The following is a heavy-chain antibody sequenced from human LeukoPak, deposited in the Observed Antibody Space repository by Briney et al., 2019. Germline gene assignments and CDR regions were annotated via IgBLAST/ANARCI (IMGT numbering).Heavy chain of an antibody. V-gene: IGHV3-23*01. CDR3: AKAAPFWVVMSYYFDY. J-gene: IGHJ4*02. CDR1: GFRFSSYG. Sequence: GGSLRLSCAASGFRFSSYGMSWVRQAPGKGLEWVSGISGSADRTYYADPVKGRFTISRDNSKNTLYLQMNSLRAEDTAVYYCAKAAPFWVVMSYYFDYWGQGSLVTVSS. CDR2: ISGSADRT. D-gene: IGHD3-16*01.